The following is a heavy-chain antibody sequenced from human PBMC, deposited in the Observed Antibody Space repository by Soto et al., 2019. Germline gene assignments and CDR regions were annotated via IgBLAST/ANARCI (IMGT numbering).Heavy chain of an antibody. CDR1: GGSFSGYY. J-gene: IGHJ4*02. D-gene: IGHD2-15*01. Sequence: SETLSLTCAVYGGSFSGYYWSWIRQPPGKGLEWIGEINHSGSTNYNPSLKSRVTISVDTSKNQFSLKLSSVTAADTAVYYCARSGIERYCSGGSCHFDYWGQGTLVTVS. V-gene: IGHV4-34*01. CDR2: INHSGST. CDR3: ARSGIERYCSGGSCHFDY.